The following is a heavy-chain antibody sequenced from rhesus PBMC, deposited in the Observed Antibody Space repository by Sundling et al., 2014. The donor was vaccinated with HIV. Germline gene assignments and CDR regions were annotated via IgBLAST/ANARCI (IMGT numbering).Heavy chain of an antibody. CDR1: GFTFSSYG. Sequence: EVQLVESGGGLVQPGGSLRLSCAASGFTFSSYGMYWVRQAPGKGLEWISGISSGGGYTYYADSVKGRFTISRDNSKNTLSLQMNSLRTEDTAVYYCAKGGDSSGWAFDYWGQGVLVTVSS. D-gene: IGHD6-31*01. J-gene: IGHJ4*01. CDR3: AKGGDSSGWAFDY. V-gene: IGHV3S42*01. CDR2: ISSGGGYT.